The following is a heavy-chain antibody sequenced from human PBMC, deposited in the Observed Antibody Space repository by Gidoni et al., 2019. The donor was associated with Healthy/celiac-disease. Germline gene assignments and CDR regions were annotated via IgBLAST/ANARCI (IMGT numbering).Heavy chain of an antibody. CDR3: AKCAPPWFGELF. D-gene: IGHD3-10*01. J-gene: IGHJ4*02. Sequence: EVQLLASVGGLVQTGGSMRLPCSASGFTFSSYAMSWVSQAPGKGLEWVSAISGSGGSTYYADSVKGRFTISRDNSKTTLYLQMNSLRAEDTAVYYCAKCAPPWFGELFWGQGTLVTVSS. V-gene: IGHV3-23*01. CDR1: GFTFSSYA. CDR2: ISGSGGST.